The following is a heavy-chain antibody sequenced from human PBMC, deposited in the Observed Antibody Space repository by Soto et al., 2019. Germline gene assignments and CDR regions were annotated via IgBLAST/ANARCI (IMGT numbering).Heavy chain of an antibody. Sequence: ASVKVSCKASGYTCTSCGMQWVRQAPGQRLEWMGWIDANNGYTKYAQNLQGRVTLITDTSTSTAYMELRSLMYDDTAVYYCARCSGGTCYPSYAFDIWGQGTMVTVSS. CDR1: GYTCTSCG. CDR2: IDANNGYT. V-gene: IGHV1-18*01. D-gene: IGHD2-15*01. CDR3: ARCSGGTCYPSYAFDI. J-gene: IGHJ3*02.